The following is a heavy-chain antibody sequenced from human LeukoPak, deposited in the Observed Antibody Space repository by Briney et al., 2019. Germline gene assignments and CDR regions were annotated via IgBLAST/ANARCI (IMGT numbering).Heavy chain of an antibody. D-gene: IGHD1-26*01. CDR2: TSSDGRIT. V-gene: IGHV3-74*01. CDR3: GRPLVGTSSAAFDI. CDR1: GFTFNNYW. Sequence: GGPLRLSCAASGFTFNNYWMHWVRQAPGKGLVWVSVTSSDGRITNYADSVKGRFTISRDNAKNTLYLQLNSLRAEDTAVYYCGRPLVGTSSAAFDIWGQGTMVTVSS. J-gene: IGHJ3*02.